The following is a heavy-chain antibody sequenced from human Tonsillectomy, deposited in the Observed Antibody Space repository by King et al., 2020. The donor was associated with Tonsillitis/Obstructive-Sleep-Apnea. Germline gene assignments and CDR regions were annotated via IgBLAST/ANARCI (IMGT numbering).Heavy chain of an antibody. Sequence: QLEQSGSELKKPGASVKVSCKASGYTFTSYGMNWVRQAPGQGLEWMGWINTNTGNPTYAQGFTGRFVFSLDTSVSTAYLQISSLKAEDTAVYYCARVGTSWGPNWFDPWGQGTLVTVSS. J-gene: IGHJ5*02. V-gene: IGHV7-4-1*02. D-gene: IGHD2-2*01. CDR3: ARVGTSWGPNWFDP. CDR1: GYTFTSYG. CDR2: INTNTGNP.